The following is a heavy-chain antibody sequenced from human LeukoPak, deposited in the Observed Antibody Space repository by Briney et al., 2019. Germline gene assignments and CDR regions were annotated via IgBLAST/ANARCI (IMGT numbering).Heavy chain of an antibody. CDR1: GITFRSYG. V-gene: IGHV3-30*18. CDR2: TSYDGRNK. J-gene: IGHJ3*02. CDR3: AKIVVVAATRAPDVFDI. Sequence: PGGSLRLSCAASGITFRSYGMHWVRQAPGKGLEWVAVTSYDGRNKKYADSVKGRFTISRDNSKNTLYLQMNSLRAEDTAVYYCAKIVVVAATRAPDVFDIWGQGTMVTVSS. D-gene: IGHD2-15*01.